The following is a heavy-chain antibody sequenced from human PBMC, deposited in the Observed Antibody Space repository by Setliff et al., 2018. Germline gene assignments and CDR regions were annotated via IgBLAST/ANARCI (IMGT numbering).Heavy chain of an antibody. V-gene: IGHV4-59*12. CDR1: GGSIGSSF. D-gene: IGHD3-3*01. CDR2: KSNRGDT. J-gene: IGHJ5*02. Sequence: PLETLSLTCTVSGGSIGSSFWNWIRQSPGKGLAWIGYKSNRGDTNSNPSLRSRLTMSVDTSKSQFSLRLSSVTAENSLYLEMNSLRVEDTAVYYCARDNTLFGVVITGSWFDPWGQGTLVTVSS. CDR3: NSLRVEDTAVYYCARDNTLFGVVITGSWFDP.